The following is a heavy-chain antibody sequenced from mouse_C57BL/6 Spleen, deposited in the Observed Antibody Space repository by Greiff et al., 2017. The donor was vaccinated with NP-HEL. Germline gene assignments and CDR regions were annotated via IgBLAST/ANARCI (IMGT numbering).Heavy chain of an antibody. CDR2: IYPRDGST. CDR3: ARGVYYSNFAY. Sequence: VQLQQSGPELVKPGASVKLSCKASGYTFTSYDINWVKQRPGQGLEWIGWIYPRDGSTKYNEKFKGKATLTVDTSSSTAYMELHSLTSEDSAVYFCARGVYYSNFAYWGQGTLVTVSA. CDR1: GYTFTSYD. D-gene: IGHD2-5*01. J-gene: IGHJ3*01. V-gene: IGHV1-85*01.